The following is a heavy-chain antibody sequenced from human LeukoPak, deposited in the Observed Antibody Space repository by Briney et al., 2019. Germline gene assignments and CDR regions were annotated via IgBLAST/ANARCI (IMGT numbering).Heavy chain of an antibody. V-gene: IGHV1-24*01. CDR2: FDPEDGET. CDR1: GYTLTELS. D-gene: IGHD3-16*01. CDR3: ATDPGDGGAFDI. Sequence: ASVKVSCKVSGYTLTELSMHWVRQAPGKGLEWMGGFDPEDGETIYAQKFQGRVTMTEDTSTDTAYMELSSLRSEDTAVYYCATDPGDGGAFDIWGHGTLVTVSS. J-gene: IGHJ3*02.